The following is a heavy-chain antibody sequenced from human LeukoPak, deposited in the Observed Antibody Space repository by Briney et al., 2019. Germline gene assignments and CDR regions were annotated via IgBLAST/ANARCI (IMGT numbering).Heavy chain of an antibody. V-gene: IGHV3-74*01. D-gene: IGHD3-10*01. J-gene: IGHJ4*02. CDR3: AKLPWGARTGESIDY. CDR2: INSDGSST. CDR1: GFTFSSYW. Sequence: GGSLRLSCAASGFTFSSYWMHWVRQAPGKGLVWVSRINSDGSSTSYADSVKGRFTISRDNAKNTLYLQMSSLRADDSAVYFCAKLPWGARTGESIDYWGQGTLVTVSS.